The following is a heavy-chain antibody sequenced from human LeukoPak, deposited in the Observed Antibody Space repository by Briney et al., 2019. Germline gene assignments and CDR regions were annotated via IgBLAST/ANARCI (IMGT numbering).Heavy chain of an antibody. V-gene: IGHV3-74*01. Sequence: GGSLRLSRATSGFTLSSFWMHWVRQPPGKGLMWVSRINSDATNTNYADSVKGRFTISRDNTKNTVYLQMNSLGAEDTAVYYCARGGWGSSVHFDTWGQGALVTVSS. D-gene: IGHD3-16*01. CDR1: GFTLSSFW. CDR3: ARGGWGSSVHFDT. J-gene: IGHJ4*02. CDR2: INSDATNT.